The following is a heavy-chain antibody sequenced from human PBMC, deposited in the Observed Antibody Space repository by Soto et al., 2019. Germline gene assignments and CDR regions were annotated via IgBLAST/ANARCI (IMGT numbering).Heavy chain of an antibody. CDR2: IRSEANNYAT. Sequence: EVQLVESGGGLVQPGGSLKLSCTASGFTFSDSPMHWVRQASGKGLEWVGRIRSEANNYATAYGASVKGRFTISRDDSKNTAYLQMNSLKTEDAAVYYCTSHSPEDMRRTWGQGTLVTVSS. CDR1: GFTFSDSP. D-gene: IGHD2-15*01. V-gene: IGHV3-73*02. CDR3: TSHSPEDMRRT. J-gene: IGHJ5*02.